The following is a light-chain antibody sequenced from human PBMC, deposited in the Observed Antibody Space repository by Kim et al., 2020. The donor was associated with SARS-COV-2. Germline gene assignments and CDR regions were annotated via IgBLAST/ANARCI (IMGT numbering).Light chain of an antibody. Sequence: ATINCKSRQSVLYSSNNKNYLAWYQQKPGQPPKLLIYWASTRESGVPDRFSGSGSGTDFTLTISSLQAEDVAVYYCQQYYSTPPYTFGQGTKLEI. CDR3: QQYYSTPPYT. J-gene: IGKJ2*01. CDR2: WAS. CDR1: QSVLYSSNNKNY. V-gene: IGKV4-1*01.